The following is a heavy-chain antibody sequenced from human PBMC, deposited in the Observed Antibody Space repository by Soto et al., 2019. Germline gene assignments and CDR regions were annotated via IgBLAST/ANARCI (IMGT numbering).Heavy chain of an antibody. D-gene: IGHD5-18*01. CDR1: GGTFSSYV. CDR3: ARAQRIQLWASGMDV. Sequence: QVQLVQSGAEVKKPGSSVKVSCKASGGTFSSYVISWVRQAPGQGLEWMGGIIPVFGTVNYAQKFQGRVTITADESTTTAYMELRSLRSEDAAVYYCARAQRIQLWASGMDVWGQGTTVTVSS. V-gene: IGHV1-69*01. CDR2: IIPVFGTV. J-gene: IGHJ6*02.